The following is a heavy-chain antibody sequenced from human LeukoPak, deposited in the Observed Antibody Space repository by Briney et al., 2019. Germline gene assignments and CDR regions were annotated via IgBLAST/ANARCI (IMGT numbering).Heavy chain of an antibody. CDR2: IYYSGST. CDR3: ARGLVATLGGFDY. CDR1: GGSISSYY. J-gene: IGHJ4*02. V-gene: IGHV4-59*01. Sequence: PSETLSLTCPVSGGSISSYYWSWIRQPPGKGLEWIGYIYYSGSTNYNPSLKSRVTISVDTSKNQFSLKLSSVTAADTAVYYCARGLVATLGGFDYWGQGTLVTVSS. D-gene: IGHD5-12*01.